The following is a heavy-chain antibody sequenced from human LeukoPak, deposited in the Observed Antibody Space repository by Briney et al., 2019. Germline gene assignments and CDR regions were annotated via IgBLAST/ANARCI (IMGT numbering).Heavy chain of an antibody. CDR3: ARYNKNYYYGMDV. Sequence: GASVKVSCKASGYTFTGYYTHWVRQAPGQGLEWMGWINPNSGGTNYAQKFQGRVTTTRDTSISTAYMELSRLRSDDTAVYYCARYNKNYYYGMDVWGQGTTVTVSS. CDR2: INPNSGGT. J-gene: IGHJ6*02. D-gene: IGHD1-1*01. CDR1: GYTFTGYY. V-gene: IGHV1-2*02.